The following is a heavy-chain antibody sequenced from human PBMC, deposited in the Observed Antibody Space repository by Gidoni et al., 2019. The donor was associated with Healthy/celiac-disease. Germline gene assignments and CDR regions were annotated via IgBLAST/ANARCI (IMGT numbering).Heavy chain of an antibody. CDR2: ISAYNGNT. V-gene: IGHV1-18*04. Sequence: QVQLVQSGAEVKKPGASVKVSCKASGYTFTSYGISCVRQAPGQGLEWMGWISAYNGNTNYAQKLQGRVTMTTDTSTSTAYMELRRLRSDDTAVYYCARDRRDPDYDFWSGYPRPWFDPWGQGTLVTVSS. CDR1: GYTFTSYG. J-gene: IGHJ5*02. D-gene: IGHD3-3*01. CDR3: ARDRRDPDYDFWSGYPRPWFDP.